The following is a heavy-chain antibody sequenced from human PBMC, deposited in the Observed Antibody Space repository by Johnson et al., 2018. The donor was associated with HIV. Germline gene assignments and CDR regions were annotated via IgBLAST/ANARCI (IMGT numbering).Heavy chain of an antibody. D-gene: IGHD6-13*01. V-gene: IGHV3-7*01. CDR3: AKDWAYRSSPIYAFDI. Sequence: VQLVESGGGVVQPGRSLRLSCAASGFTFSSYAMHWVRQAPGKGLEWVANIKQDGSEKYYVDSVKGRFTISRDNSKNTLYLHMNSLRAEDTAMYYCAKDWAYRSSPIYAFDIWGQGTMVTVSS. CDR1: GFTFSSYA. J-gene: IGHJ3*02. CDR2: IKQDGSEK.